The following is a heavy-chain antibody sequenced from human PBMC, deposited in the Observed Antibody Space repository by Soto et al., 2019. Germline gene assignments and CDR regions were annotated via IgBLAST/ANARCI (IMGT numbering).Heavy chain of an antibody. V-gene: IGHV1-69*13. D-gene: IGHD4-17*01. CDR3: ARAQPYGDYPPYFYGMDV. J-gene: IGHJ6*02. CDR2: IIPIFGTA. Sequence: GASVKVSCKASGGTFSSYAISWVRQARGQGLEWMGGIIPIFGTANYAQKFQGRVTITADESTSTAYMELSSLRSEDTAVYYCARAQPYGDYPPYFYGMDVWGQGTTVTVSS. CDR1: GGTFSSYA.